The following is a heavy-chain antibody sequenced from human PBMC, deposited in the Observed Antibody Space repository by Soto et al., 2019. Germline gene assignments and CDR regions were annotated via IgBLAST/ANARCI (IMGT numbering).Heavy chain of an antibody. D-gene: IGHD5-18*01. J-gene: IGHJ4*02. V-gene: IGHV4-31*03. CDR3: AREYSNHKRDLED. CDR2: IYYSGST. Sequence: SETLSLTCTVSGGSISSGGYYWSWVRQHPGKDLEWIGYIYYSGSTYYNPSLKSRLTISVDTSKNQFSLKLSSVTAADTAVYYCAREYSNHKRDLEDWGQGTLVTVSS. CDR1: GGSISSGGYY.